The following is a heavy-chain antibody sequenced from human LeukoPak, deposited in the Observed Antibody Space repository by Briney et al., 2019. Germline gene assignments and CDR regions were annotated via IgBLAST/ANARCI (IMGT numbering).Heavy chain of an antibody. D-gene: IGHD2-21*01. V-gene: IGHV3-30*02. CDR1: GFTFSSYG. Sequence: GGSLRLSCAASGFTFSSYGMHWVRQAPGKGLEWVAFIRYDGSNKYYADSVKGRFTISRDNSKNTLYLQMNSLRAEDTAVYYCAKDRRAYCGGDCSLGYWGQGTLVTDSS. CDR2: IRYDGSNK. CDR3: AKDRRAYCGGDCSLGY. J-gene: IGHJ4*02.